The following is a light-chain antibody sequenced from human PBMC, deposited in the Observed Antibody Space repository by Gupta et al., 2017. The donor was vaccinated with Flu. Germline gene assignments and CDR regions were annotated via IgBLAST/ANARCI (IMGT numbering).Light chain of an antibody. CDR2: EVS. CDR3: SSYTSSSTEV. J-gene: IGLJ1*01. V-gene: IGLV2-14*01. Sequence: QSALTQPASVSGSPGQSITISCTGISSDVGGYNSVSWYQQHPGKAPKHMIYEVSNRPSGVSNRFSGSKSGNTASLTISGLQAEDEADYYCSSYTSSSTEVFGTGTKVTVL. CDR1: SSDVGGYNS.